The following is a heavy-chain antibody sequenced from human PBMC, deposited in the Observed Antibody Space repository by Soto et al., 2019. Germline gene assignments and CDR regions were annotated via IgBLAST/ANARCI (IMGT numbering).Heavy chain of an antibody. CDR3: AIVEMATTAYYYYGMDV. V-gene: IGHV1-69*01. CDR1: GGTFSSYA. CDR2: IIPIFGTA. Sequence: QVQLVQSGAEVKKPGSSVKVSCKASGGTFSSYAISWVRQAXGQGLEWMGGIIPIFGTANYAQKFQGRVTXXXXXXXXXXXXXXXXXXXXXXAVYYCAIVEMATTAYYYYGMDVWGQGTTVTVSS. D-gene: IGHD3-10*01. J-gene: IGHJ6*02.